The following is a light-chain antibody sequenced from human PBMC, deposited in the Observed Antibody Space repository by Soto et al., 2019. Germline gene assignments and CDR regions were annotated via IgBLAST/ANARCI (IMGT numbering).Light chain of an antibody. CDR3: QQNKNWPPWT. J-gene: IGKJ1*01. Sequence: EIMMTQSPATLSVSPGERATLSCRASQSVSSNLAWYQQKPGQAPRLRRYGASTRATGMPARFSGSGSGTEFTLNISRLQSEHFAVYYRQQNKNWPPWTLGQGTQVEIK. CDR1: QSVSSN. V-gene: IGKV3-15*01. CDR2: GAS.